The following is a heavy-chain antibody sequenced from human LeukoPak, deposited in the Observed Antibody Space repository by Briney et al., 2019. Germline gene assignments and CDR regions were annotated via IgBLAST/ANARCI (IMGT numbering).Heavy chain of an antibody. CDR2: IRYDGSNK. CDR1: GFTFSSYG. V-gene: IGHV3-30*02. D-gene: IGHD3-3*01. J-gene: IGHJ4*02. Sequence: GGSLRLSCAASGFTFSSYGMHWVRQAPGKGLEWVAFIRYDGSNKYYADSVKGRFTISRDNSKNTLYLQMNSLRAEDTAVYYCAKGNTIFGVVPPDYWGQGTLVTVSS. CDR3: AKGNTIFGVVPPDY.